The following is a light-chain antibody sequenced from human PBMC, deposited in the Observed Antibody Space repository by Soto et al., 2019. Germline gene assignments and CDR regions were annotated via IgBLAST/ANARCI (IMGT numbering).Light chain of an antibody. J-gene: IGKJ5*01. CDR1: QNINDL. CDR2: KAS. Sequence: DIQMTQSPSTLSASVGDRVTITCRASQNINDLLAWYQQRSGRAPTLLIYKASTLQSGVPSRFSGSGSGTEFTLTISSLQPDDFATYYCQHYNSYPLTFGQGTRLEIK. CDR3: QHYNSYPLT. V-gene: IGKV1-5*03.